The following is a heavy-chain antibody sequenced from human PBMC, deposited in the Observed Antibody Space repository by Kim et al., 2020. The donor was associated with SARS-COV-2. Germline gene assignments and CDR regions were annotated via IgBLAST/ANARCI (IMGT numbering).Heavy chain of an antibody. V-gene: IGHV4-34*01. Sequence: SETLSLTCAVYGGSFSGYYWSWIRQPPGKGLEWIGEINHSGSTNYNPSLKSRVTISVDTSKNQFSLKLSSVTAADTAVYYCARGPVADNWGQGTLVTVSS. CDR2: INHSGST. CDR1: GGSFSGYY. J-gene: IGHJ4*02. CDR3: ARGPVADN. D-gene: IGHD6-19*01.